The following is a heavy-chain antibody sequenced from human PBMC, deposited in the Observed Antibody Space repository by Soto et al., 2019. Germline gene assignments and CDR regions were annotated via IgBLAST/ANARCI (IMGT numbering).Heavy chain of an antibody. D-gene: IGHD4-17*01. CDR2: IGTAGDP. J-gene: IGHJ2*01. CDR3: ARAPPGDYGWYFAL. CDR1: GFTFSSYD. Sequence: EVQLVESGGGLVQPGGSLRRSWAASGFTFSSYDMHWVRQATGKGLEWVSAIGTAGDPYYPGSVKGRFTISRENAKNSLYLQRTSLGAGDTAVYYCARAPPGDYGWYFALWGRGTLVTVSS. V-gene: IGHV3-13*05.